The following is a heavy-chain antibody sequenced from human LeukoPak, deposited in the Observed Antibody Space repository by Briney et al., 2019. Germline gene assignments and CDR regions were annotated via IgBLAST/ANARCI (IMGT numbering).Heavy chain of an antibody. CDR1: GGSISSGGYY. V-gene: IGHV4-31*03. CDR2: IYYSGST. J-gene: IGHJ5*02. CDR3: ASTIAAAGYNWFDP. Sequence: PSQTLSLTCTVSGGSISSGGYYWSWIRQHPGKGLEWIGYIYYSGSTYYNPSLKSRVTMSVDTSKNQFSLKLSSVTAADSAVYYCASTIAAAGYNWFDPWGQGTLVTVSS. D-gene: IGHD6-13*01.